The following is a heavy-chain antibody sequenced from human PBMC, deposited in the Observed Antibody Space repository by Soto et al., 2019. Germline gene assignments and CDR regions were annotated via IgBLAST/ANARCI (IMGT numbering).Heavy chain of an antibody. J-gene: IGHJ6*02. V-gene: IGHV3-7*05. CDR3: ARDWNCSGGSCFYYGMDV. D-gene: IGHD2-15*01. Sequence: GGSLRLSCAASGFTVSNYYMNWVRQAPGKGLEWVANIKEDGSEKYYVDSVRGRFTISRDNAKNSLYLQMNSLRAEDTAVYYCARDWNCSGGSCFYYGMDVWGQGTAVTVSS. CDR1: GFTVSNYY. CDR2: IKEDGSEK.